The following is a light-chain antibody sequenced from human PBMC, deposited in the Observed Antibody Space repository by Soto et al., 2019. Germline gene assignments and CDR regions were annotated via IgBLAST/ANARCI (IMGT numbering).Light chain of an antibody. CDR3: QYYGRSFTCT. CDR1: QSVTSSY. V-gene: IGKV3-20*01. J-gene: IGKJ1*01. CDR2: AAS. Sequence: EAVLTQSPGTLSLSPGERATLSCRASQSVTSSYLAWYQQKPGQAPRLLIYAASSRAPGIPDRFSGSGSGTNFTLSISILAPEDFAVYYCQYYGRSFTCTFDQGTKVEIK.